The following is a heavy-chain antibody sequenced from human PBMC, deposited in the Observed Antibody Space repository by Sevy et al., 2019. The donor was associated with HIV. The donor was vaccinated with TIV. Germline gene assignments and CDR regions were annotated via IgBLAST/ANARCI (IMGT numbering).Heavy chain of an antibody. CDR3: VKEVSQYSYSDY. Sequence: GRSLRLSCAASGFTFSNYAMSWVRQTPGKGLEWVSAISGSADATYYTDSVKGRFTISRDNSKNTVPLQMNSLRAEDTAVYYCVKEVSQYSYSDYWGQGTLVTVSS. D-gene: IGHD5-18*01. J-gene: IGHJ4*02. CDR1: GFTFSNYA. V-gene: IGHV3-23*01. CDR2: ISGSADAT.